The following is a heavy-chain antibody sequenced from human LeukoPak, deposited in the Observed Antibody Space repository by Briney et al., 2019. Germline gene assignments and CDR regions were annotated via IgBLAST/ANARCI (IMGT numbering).Heavy chain of an antibody. CDR3: AKDPSGSAEASYFDY. V-gene: IGHV3-30*18. J-gene: IGHJ4*02. CDR1: GFTFSSYG. Sequence: GGSLRLSCAASGFTFSSYGMHWVGQDPGKGLEWVAVISYDGSNKYYADSVKGRLTISRDNSKNTLYLQMNSLRAEDTAVYYCAKDPSGSAEASYFDYWGQGTLVTVSS. D-gene: IGHD1-26*01. CDR2: ISYDGSNK.